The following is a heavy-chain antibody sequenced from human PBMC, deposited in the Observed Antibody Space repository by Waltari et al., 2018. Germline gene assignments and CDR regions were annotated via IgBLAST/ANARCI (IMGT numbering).Heavy chain of an antibody. CDR2: INPSGGST. V-gene: IGHV1-46*01. CDR1: GYTFTSYY. Sequence: QVQLVQSGAEVKKPGASVKVSCKASGYTFTSYYMHWVRQAPGQGLEWMGIINPSGGSTSYAKKFQGRVTMTRDTSTSTVYMELSSLRSEDTAVYYCARSKYYYDSSGYYPTDAFDIWGQGTMVTVSS. J-gene: IGHJ3*02. D-gene: IGHD3-22*01. CDR3: ARSKYYYDSSGYYPTDAFDI.